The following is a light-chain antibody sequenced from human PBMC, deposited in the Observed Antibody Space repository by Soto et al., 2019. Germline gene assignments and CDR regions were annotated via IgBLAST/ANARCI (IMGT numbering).Light chain of an antibody. V-gene: IGLV2-23*01. CDR2: EGS. CDR3: CSYASSTTFVL. J-gene: IGLJ2*01. Sequence: QSVLTQPASVSGSPGQSITISCTGTSSDVGSYKLVSWYQQYPGKAPKLMIYEGSKRPSGVSNRFSGSKSGNTASLTISGLQAEDEADYYCCSYASSTTFVLFGGGTKVTVL. CDR1: SSDVGSYKL.